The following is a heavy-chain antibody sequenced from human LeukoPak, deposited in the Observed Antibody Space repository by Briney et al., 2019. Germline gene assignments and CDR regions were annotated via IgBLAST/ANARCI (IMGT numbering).Heavy chain of an antibody. CDR3: ARAQTAPRFGGTRPNWFDP. CDR2: IYYSGST. Sequence: SETLSLTCTVSGGSISSGDYYWSWIRQPPGKGLEWIGYIYYSGSTYYNPSLKSRVTISVDTSNNQFSLKLSSVTAADTAVYYCARAQTAPRFGGTRPNWFDPWGQGTLVTVSS. J-gene: IGHJ5*02. CDR1: GGSISSGDYY. V-gene: IGHV4-30-4*08. D-gene: IGHD3-10*01.